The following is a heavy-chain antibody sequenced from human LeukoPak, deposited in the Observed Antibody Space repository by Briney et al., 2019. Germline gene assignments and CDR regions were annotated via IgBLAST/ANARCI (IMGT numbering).Heavy chain of an antibody. D-gene: IGHD1-26*01. J-gene: IGHJ4*02. Sequence: GGSLRLSCAASGFTFSSYEMNWVRQAPGKGLEWVSYISSSGSTIYYADSVKGRFTISRDNAKNSLYLQMNSLRAEDTAVYYCLSVGASRNYFDYWGQGTLVTV. V-gene: IGHV3-48*03. CDR1: GFTFSSYE. CDR3: LSVGASRNYFDY. CDR2: ISSSGSTI.